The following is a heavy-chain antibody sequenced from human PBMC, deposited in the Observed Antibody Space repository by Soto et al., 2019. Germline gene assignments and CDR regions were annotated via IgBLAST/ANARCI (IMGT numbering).Heavy chain of an antibody. J-gene: IGHJ6*02. CDR1: GYTFTGYY. V-gene: IGHV1-2*04. Sequence: ASVKVSCKASGYTFTGYYLHCVRQAPGQGLEWMGWINPNSGGTNYAQKFQGWVTMTRDTSISTAYMELSRRRSDDTAGYYCAREGSEVWFGELVGYYYGMDVWGQGTTVTVSS. CDR3: AREGSEVWFGELVGYYYGMDV. D-gene: IGHD3-10*01. CDR2: INPNSGGT.